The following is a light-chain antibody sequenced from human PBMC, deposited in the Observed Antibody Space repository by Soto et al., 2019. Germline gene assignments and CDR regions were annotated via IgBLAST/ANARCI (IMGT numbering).Light chain of an antibody. CDR2: EVN. V-gene: IGLV2-18*02. J-gene: IGLJ1*01. CDR3: KSFTTSSTYV. CDR1: ISDIGSYNR. Sequence: QAALTQPASVSGSPGQSITISCTGTISDIGSYNRVSWYQQPPGTAPKLIIYEVNNRPSGVPDRFSGSKSGNTASLTISGLQAEDEADYYCKSFTTSSTYVFGTGTKVTVL.